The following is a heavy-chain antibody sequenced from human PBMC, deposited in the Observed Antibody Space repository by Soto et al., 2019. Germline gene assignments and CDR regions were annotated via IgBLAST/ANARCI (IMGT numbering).Heavy chain of an antibody. Sequence: QVQLVQSGAEVKKPGASVKVSCKASGYTFTSYGISWVRQAPGQGLEWMGWISAYNGNTNYAQKLQGRVTMTTDTSTSTDYMEMRSLRSDDTAVYYCASTNYDILTGDYYFDYWGQGTLVTVSS. CDR2: ISAYNGNT. J-gene: IGHJ4*02. V-gene: IGHV1-18*01. CDR1: GYTFTSYG. CDR3: ASTNYDILTGDYYFDY. D-gene: IGHD3-9*01.